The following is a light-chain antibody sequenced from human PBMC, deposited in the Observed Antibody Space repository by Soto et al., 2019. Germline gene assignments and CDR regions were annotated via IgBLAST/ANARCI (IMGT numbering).Light chain of an antibody. CDR2: GAS. CDR1: ESVGTN. CDR3: QQWIRWT. V-gene: IGKV3-15*01. Sequence: EIVMTQSPDTLSVSPGDRATLSCRASESVGTNVAWFQQRPGQAPRLLINGASTRVAGIPDRFSGSGSETEFTLTISNLQSEDFAIYHCQQWIRWTFGQATRVELK. J-gene: IGKJ1*01.